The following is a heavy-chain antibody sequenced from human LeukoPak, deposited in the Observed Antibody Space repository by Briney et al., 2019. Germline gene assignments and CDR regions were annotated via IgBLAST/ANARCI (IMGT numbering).Heavy chain of an antibody. CDR3: ASHCSGGTCYRYYFDY. Sequence: SQTLSLTCTVSGASISSGGYYWSWIRQRPGKGLEWIGYIYYTGSTYYSPSLKSRATISVDTSNNQFSLKLTSVTAADTAVYYCASHCSGGTCYRYYFDYWGQGTLVTVSS. D-gene: IGHD2-15*01. CDR1: GASISSGGYY. V-gene: IGHV4-31*03. J-gene: IGHJ4*02. CDR2: IYYTGST.